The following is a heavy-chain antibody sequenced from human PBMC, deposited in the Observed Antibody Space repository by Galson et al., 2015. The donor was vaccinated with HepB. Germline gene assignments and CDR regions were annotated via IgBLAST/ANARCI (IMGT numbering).Heavy chain of an antibody. CDR2: ISAYNGNT. J-gene: IGHJ5*02. D-gene: IGHD3-10*01. CDR3: ARDGILLLWFGEAWFDP. CDR1: GYTFTSYG. V-gene: IGHV1-18*04. Sequence: SVKVSCKASGYTFTSYGVSWVRQAPGQGLEWMGWISAYNGNTNYAQKLQGRVTMTTDTSTSTAYMELRSLRSDDTAVYYCARDGILLLWFGEAWFDPWGQGTPATVSS.